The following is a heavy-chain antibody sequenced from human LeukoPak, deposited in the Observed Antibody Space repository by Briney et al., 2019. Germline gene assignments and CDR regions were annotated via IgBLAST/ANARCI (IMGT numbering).Heavy chain of an antibody. Sequence: GGSLRLSCAASGFTFSSYDMHWVRQTTGKGLEWVSSIGIAGDTYYPGSVKGRFTISRENAKNSLYLQMNSLRAGDTAVYYCARAPPYSSTSWGYYGMDVWGQGTTVTVSS. V-gene: IGHV3-13*01. CDR1: GFTFSSYD. J-gene: IGHJ6*02. D-gene: IGHD6-6*01. CDR2: IGIAGDT. CDR3: ARAPPYSSTSWGYYGMDV.